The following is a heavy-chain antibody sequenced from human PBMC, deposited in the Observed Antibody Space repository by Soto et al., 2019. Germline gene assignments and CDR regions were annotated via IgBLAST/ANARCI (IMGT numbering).Heavy chain of an antibody. D-gene: IGHD6-19*01. Sequence: DSVQVSCKASGYTFSSYDINWVRQAPGQGLEWMGWMNPNIGNTGYPQKFQGRVTVTSNTSISTAYMELSSLRSEDTAVYYCARGGWKAGTDDPFAIWGQGNMVTVSS. V-gene: IGHV1-8*01. CDR3: ARGGWKAGTDDPFAI. CDR2: MNPNIGNT. CDR1: GYTFSSYD. J-gene: IGHJ3*02.